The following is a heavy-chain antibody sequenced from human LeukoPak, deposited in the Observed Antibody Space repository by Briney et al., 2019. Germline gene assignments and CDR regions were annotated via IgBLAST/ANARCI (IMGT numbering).Heavy chain of an antibody. CDR3: ATGIAAAGAIDY. CDR2: IYPGDSDT. D-gene: IGHD6-13*01. V-gene: IGHV5-51*01. Sequence: GEALQISCEGSGYGFTSYWIGWGRRMPGKGREWMGIIYPGDSDTRYSPSFQGQVTISADKSIRTAYLQWSSLKASDTAMYYCATGIAAAGAIDYWGQGTLVTVSS. J-gene: IGHJ4*02. CDR1: GYGFTSYW.